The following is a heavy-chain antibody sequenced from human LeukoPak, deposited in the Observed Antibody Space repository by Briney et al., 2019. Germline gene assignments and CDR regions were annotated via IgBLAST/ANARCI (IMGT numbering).Heavy chain of an antibody. CDR2: IYYSGST. D-gene: IGHD5-12*01. CDR3: ARVPAKRGYSGYYFDY. Sequence: PSQTLSLTCTVSGGSISSSSYYWGWIRQPPGKGLEWIGSIYYSGSTYYNPSLKSRVTISVDTSKNQFSLKLSSVTAADTAVYYCARVPAKRGYSGYYFDYWGQGTLVTVSS. J-gene: IGHJ4*02. V-gene: IGHV4-39*07. CDR1: GGSISSSSYY.